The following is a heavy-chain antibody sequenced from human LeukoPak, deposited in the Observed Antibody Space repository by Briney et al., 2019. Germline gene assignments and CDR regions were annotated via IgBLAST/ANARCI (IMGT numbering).Heavy chain of an antibody. CDR2: IIPIFGTA. Sequence: SVKVSCKASGGTFSSYAISWVRQAPGQGLEWMGGIIPIFGTANYAQKFQGRVTITADESTSTAYMKLSSLRSEDTAVYYCARGGYYYDSSGYNDAFDIWGQGTMVTVSS. D-gene: IGHD3-22*01. CDR1: GGTFSSYA. V-gene: IGHV1-69*13. CDR3: ARGGYYYDSSGYNDAFDI. J-gene: IGHJ3*02.